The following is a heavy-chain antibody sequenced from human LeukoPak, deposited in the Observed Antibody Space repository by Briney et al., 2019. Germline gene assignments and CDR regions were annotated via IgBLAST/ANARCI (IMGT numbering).Heavy chain of an antibody. J-gene: IGHJ4*02. V-gene: IGHV3-69-1*01. Sequence: GGSLRLSCAASGFTFSSYWMHWVRQAPGKGLEWVSFISPSGSTLYADSVKGRFTISRDDAKNSLYLQMNSLRAEDTAVYYCARDSELTGDRTEYWGQGTLVTVSS. CDR1: GFTFSSYW. CDR3: ARDSELTGDRTEY. CDR2: ISPSGST. D-gene: IGHD1-7*01.